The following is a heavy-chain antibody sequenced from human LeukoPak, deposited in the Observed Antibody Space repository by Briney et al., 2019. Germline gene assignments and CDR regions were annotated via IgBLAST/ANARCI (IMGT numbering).Heavy chain of an antibody. CDR3: ARGLASRCSSTSCLYYYYYYMDV. CDR2: IIPIFGTA. V-gene: IGHV1-69*01. Sequence: GSSVKVSCKASGGTFSSYAISWVRQAPGQGLEWMGGIIPIFGTANYAQKFQGRVTITADESTSTAYMELSSLRSEDTAVYYCARGLASRCSSTSCLYYYYYYMDVWGKGTTVTVSS. D-gene: IGHD2-2*01. J-gene: IGHJ6*03. CDR1: GGTFSSYA.